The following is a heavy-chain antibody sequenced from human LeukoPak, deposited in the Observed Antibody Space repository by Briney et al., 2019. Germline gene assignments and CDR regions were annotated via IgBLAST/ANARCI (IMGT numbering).Heavy chain of an antibody. D-gene: IGHD3-22*01. CDR1: GGSISSGSYY. CDR2: IYTSGST. CDR3: ARDWYYYDSSGYRGWAFDI. J-gene: IGHJ3*02. Sequence: SQTVSLTCTVSGGSISSGSYYWSWIRQPAGKGLEWIGRIYTSGSTNYNPSLKSRVTISVDTSKNQFSLKLSSVTAADTAVYYCARDWYYYDSSGYRGWAFDIWGQGTMVTVSS. V-gene: IGHV4-61*02.